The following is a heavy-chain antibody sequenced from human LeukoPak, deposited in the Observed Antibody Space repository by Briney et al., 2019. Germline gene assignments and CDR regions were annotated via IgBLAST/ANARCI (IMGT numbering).Heavy chain of an antibody. D-gene: IGHD4-23*01. CDR2: ISYDGSNK. CDR3: AKDIGGNIYYYYMDV. Sequence: GGSLRLSCAASGFTFSSYGMHWVRQAPGKGLEWVAVISYDGSNKYYADSVKGRLTISRDNSKNTLYLQMNSLRAEDTAVYYCAKDIGGNIYYYYMDVWGKGTTVTVSS. CDR1: GFTFSSYG. J-gene: IGHJ6*03. V-gene: IGHV3-30*18.